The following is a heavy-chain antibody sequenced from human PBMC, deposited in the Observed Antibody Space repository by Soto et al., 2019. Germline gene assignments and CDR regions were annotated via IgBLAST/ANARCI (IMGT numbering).Heavy chain of an antibody. V-gene: IGHV1-18*01. CDR2: ISAYNGNT. CDR3: ARETHPGHYFDY. CDR1: GSTFTSYG. D-gene: IGHD3-10*01. J-gene: IGHJ4*02. Sequence: ASVQVSCQASGSTFTSYGIIWVRQAPGQGLEWMGWISAYNGNTNYAQKLQGRVTMTTDTSTSTAYMELRSLRSDDTAVYYCARETHPGHYFDYWGQGTLVTVSS.